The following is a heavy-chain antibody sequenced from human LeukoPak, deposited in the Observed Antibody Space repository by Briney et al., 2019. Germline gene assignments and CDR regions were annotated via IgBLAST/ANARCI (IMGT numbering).Heavy chain of an antibody. J-gene: IGHJ4*02. CDR1: GFTFSSYA. Sequence: GGSLRLSCAASGFTFSSYAMSWVRQAPGKGLEWVSSISGGGDSTYYADSVEGRFTISRDNSNNTLYLQMNSLRAEDSAVYYCAKDGMQLWLREQFDYWGQGTLVTVSS. V-gene: IGHV3-23*01. D-gene: IGHD5-18*01. CDR3: AKDGMQLWLREQFDY. CDR2: ISGGGDST.